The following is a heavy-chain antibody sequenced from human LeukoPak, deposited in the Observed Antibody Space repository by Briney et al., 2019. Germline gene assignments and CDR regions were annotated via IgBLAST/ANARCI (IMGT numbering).Heavy chain of an antibody. J-gene: IGHJ4*02. CDR2: ISAYNGNT. Sequence: ASVKVSCKASGYTFTSYGISWVRQAPGQGLEWMGWISAYNGNTNYAQKLQGRVTMTTDTSTSTAYMELRSLRSDDTAVYYCARDRVDIVATSGQFDYWGQGTLVTVSS. V-gene: IGHV1-18*01. CDR3: ARDRVDIVATSGQFDY. CDR1: GYTFTSYG. D-gene: IGHD5-12*01.